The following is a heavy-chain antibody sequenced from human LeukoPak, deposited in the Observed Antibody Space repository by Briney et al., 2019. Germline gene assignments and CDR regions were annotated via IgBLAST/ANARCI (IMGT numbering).Heavy chain of an antibody. V-gene: IGHV4-59*08. CDR1: GGSISSYY. Sequence: SETLSLTCTVSGGSISSYYWSWIRQPPGKGLEWIGYIYYSGSTNYNPSLKSRATISVDTSKNQFSLKLSSVTAADTAVYYCARPSSYSSGWYGFDYWGQGTLVTVSS. CDR3: ARPSSYSSGWYGFDY. J-gene: IGHJ4*02. CDR2: IYYSGST. D-gene: IGHD6-19*01.